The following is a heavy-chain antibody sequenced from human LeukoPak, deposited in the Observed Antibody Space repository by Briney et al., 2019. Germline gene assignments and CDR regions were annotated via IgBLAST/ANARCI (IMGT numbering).Heavy chain of an antibody. CDR3: ARDGSSSGWFDP. J-gene: IGHJ5*02. Sequence: ASVKVSCKASGYTFTSYYIHWVRQAPGQGLEWMGIINPSGGSTIYAQKFQGRVTMTRDMSTSTVYMELSSLRSEDTAVYHCARDGSSSGWFDPWGQGTLVTVSS. CDR1: GYTFTSYY. CDR2: INPSGGST. V-gene: IGHV1-46*01. D-gene: IGHD6-6*01.